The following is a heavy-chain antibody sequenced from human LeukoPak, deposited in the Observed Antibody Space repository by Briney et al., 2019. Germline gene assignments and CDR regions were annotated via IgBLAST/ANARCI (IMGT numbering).Heavy chain of an antibody. D-gene: IGHD6-6*01. CDR3: AKSSGPTNWFDP. V-gene: IGHV3-74*01. CDR2: INSDGTST. J-gene: IGHJ5*02. CDR1: GFTFSGYW. Sequence: GGSLRLSCAASGFTFSGYWMHWVRQAPGKGLVWVSRINSDGTSTSYADSVKGRFTISRDNAKNSLYLQMNSLRAEDTALYYCAKSSGPTNWFDPWGQGTLVTVSS.